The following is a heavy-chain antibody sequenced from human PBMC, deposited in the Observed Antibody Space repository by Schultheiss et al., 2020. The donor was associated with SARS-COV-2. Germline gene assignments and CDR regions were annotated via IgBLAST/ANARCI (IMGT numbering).Heavy chain of an antibody. V-gene: IGHV4-34*01. Sequence: SETLSLTCTVSGGSISSYYWSWIRQPPGKGLEWIGEINHSGSTNYNPSLKSRVTISVDTSKNQFSLKLSSVTAADTAVYYCARGVRRYYGSGSPGRDYYYMDVWGKGTTVTVSS. CDR1: GGSISSYY. J-gene: IGHJ6*03. CDR2: INHSGST. D-gene: IGHD3-10*01. CDR3: ARGVRRYYGSGSPGRDYYYMDV.